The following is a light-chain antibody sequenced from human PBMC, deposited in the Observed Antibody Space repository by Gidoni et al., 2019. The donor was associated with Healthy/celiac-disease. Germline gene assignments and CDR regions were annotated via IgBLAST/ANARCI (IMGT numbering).Light chain of an antibody. CDR1: QSVSSY. Sequence: EIVLTQSPATLSLSPGERATLSCRASQSVSSYLAWYQQKPGQAPRLLIYDASNRATGIPARFSGSGSGTEFTLTISSLEPEDVAVYYCQQRSNWPRTFGQGTKLEIK. J-gene: IGKJ2*01. V-gene: IGKV3-11*01. CDR2: DAS. CDR3: QQRSNWPRT.